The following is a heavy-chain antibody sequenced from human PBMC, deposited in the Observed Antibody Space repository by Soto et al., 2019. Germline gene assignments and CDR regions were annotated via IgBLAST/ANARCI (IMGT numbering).Heavy chain of an antibody. J-gene: IGHJ1*01. CDR2: INIDGSGT. D-gene: IGHD3-22*01. CDR3: ARLPLSWHYDSSGSFEYFQH. Sequence: SGGSLRLSCTASGFTFSSYWMHWVRQAPGKGLVWVSRINIDGSGTSYADSVKGRFTISRDNAKNTLYLQMNSLRAEDTAAYYCARLPLSWHYDSSGSFEYFQHWGQGALVTVSS. V-gene: IGHV3-74*01. CDR1: GFTFSSYW.